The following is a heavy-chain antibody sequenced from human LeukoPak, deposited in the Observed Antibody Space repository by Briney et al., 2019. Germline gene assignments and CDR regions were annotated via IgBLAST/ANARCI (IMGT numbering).Heavy chain of an antibody. CDR2: IFSTGNT. J-gene: IGHJ4*02. Sequence: SQTLSLSCTVSGDSMSSGGYYWSWIRQHPGKGLEWIGYIFSTGNTYYNPSLKSRLTISVDTSKNRFSLQLSFVTAADTAVYYCARTRLRGDPFDDWGQGTLVTVSS. D-gene: IGHD2-21*02. CDR1: GDSMSSGGYY. V-gene: IGHV4-31*03. CDR3: ARTRLRGDPFDD.